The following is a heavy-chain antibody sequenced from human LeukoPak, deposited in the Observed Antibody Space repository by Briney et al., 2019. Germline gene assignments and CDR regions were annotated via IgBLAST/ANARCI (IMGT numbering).Heavy chain of an antibody. Sequence: GRSLRLSCAASGFTFDDYAMHWVRQAPGKGLEWVSGISWNSGSIGYADSVHGRFTISRDNAKNSLYLQMNSLRAEDTALYYCAKDDKMITFGGVIVIPFVSWGQGTLVTVSS. CDR1: GFTFDDYA. CDR3: AKDDKMITFGGVIVIPFVS. J-gene: IGHJ5*02. V-gene: IGHV3-9*01. CDR2: ISWNSGSI. D-gene: IGHD3-16*02.